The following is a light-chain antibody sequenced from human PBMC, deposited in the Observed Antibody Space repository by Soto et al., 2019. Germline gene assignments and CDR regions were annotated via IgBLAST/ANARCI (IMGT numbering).Light chain of an antibody. Sequence: EIVLTQSPATLSLSPGERATLSCRASQSVSSYLAWYQQKPGQAPRLLIYDASNRATGIPARFSGSGSGTEFTLTISSLEPEDFAVYYCQQRRPFGQGTRLEI. CDR3: QQRRP. CDR2: DAS. J-gene: IGKJ5*01. CDR1: QSVSSY. V-gene: IGKV3-11*01.